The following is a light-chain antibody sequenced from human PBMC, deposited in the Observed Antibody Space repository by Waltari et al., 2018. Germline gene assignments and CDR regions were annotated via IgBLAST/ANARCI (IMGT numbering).Light chain of an antibody. CDR3: QQYDNSPGYT. Sequence: VVLTQSPGTLSLSPGEGATLSCRASQSIDSSHLAWYQQKPGQPPRLLLYGAPSRATGVPDRFSGSGSGTDFTLTIDRLEPEDFAVYYCQQYDNSPGYTFGQGTKLEI. J-gene: IGKJ2*01. CDR2: GAP. V-gene: IGKV3-20*01. CDR1: QSIDSSH.